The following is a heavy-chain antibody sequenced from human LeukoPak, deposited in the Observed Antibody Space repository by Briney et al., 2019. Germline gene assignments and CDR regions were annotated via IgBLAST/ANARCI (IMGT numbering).Heavy chain of an antibody. CDR2: IYYSGST. V-gene: IGHV4-39*07. CDR3: ARGGIAAAGRSYYYYMDV. D-gene: IGHD6-13*01. Sequence: SETLSLTCTVSGGSISSSSYYWGWIRQPPGKGLEWIGSIYYSGSTYYNPSLKSRVTMSVDTSKNQFSLKLSSVTAADTAVYYCARGGIAAAGRSYYYYMDVWGKGTTVTISS. CDR1: GGSISSSSYY. J-gene: IGHJ6*03.